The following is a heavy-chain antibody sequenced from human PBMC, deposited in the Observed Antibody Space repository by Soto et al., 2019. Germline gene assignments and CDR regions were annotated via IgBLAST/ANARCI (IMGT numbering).Heavy chain of an antibody. V-gene: IGHV5-51*01. J-gene: IGHJ3*02. CDR3: ARVSTTRHDAFDI. D-gene: IGHD1-26*01. CDR1: GYSFNNYW. Sequence: PGESLKISCKGSGYSFNNYWIGWVRQMPGKGLEWMGIIYPGDSDTRYSPSFQGQVTMSADKSINTAYLQWSSLKASDTAMYYCARVSTTRHDAFDIWGQGTMVTVSS. CDR2: IYPGDSDT.